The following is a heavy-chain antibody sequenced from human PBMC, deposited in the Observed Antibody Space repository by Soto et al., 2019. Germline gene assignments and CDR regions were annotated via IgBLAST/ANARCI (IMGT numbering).Heavy chain of an antibody. Sequence: SAPLSITCAVSGGSISSSNWWSLVRQPPGKVLEWIGEIYHSGSTNYNPSLKSRVTISVDKSKNQFSLKLNSVTAADTAVYYCARESWGAVAGIYFDYWGQGTLVTVSS. CDR2: IYHSGST. V-gene: IGHV4-4*02. CDR3: ARESWGAVAGIYFDY. J-gene: IGHJ4*02. D-gene: IGHD6-19*01. CDR1: GGSISSSNW.